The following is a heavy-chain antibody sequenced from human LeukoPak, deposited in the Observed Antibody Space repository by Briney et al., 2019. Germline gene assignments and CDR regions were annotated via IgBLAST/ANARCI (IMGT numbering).Heavy chain of an antibody. CDR2: IYYSGST. Sequence: SETLSLTCTVSGGSISSYYWSWIRQPPGKGLEWIGYIYYSGSTNYNPSLKSRVTISVDTSESQFSLRLSSVTAADTAVYYCARDLTGPSNWYFDLWGRGTLVTVSS. CDR1: GGSISSYY. V-gene: IGHV4-59*01. J-gene: IGHJ2*01. CDR3: ARDLTGPSNWYFDL. D-gene: IGHD3-16*01.